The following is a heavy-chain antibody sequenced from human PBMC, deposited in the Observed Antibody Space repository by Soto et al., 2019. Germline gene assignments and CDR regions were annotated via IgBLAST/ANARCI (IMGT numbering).Heavy chain of an antibody. Sequence: SETLSLTCTVSGGSITNYYWSWIRQPPGKGLEWIGYIHYSGNTKYNPSLKSRVTISVDMSNNQFSLKLSSVTAADTAVYYCARGCRGRIFGAFHPWGPGTLVTVSS. CDR1: GGSITNYY. D-gene: IGHD3-3*02. CDR2: IHYSGNT. V-gene: IGHV4-59*01. J-gene: IGHJ5*02. CDR3: ARGCRGRIFGAFHP.